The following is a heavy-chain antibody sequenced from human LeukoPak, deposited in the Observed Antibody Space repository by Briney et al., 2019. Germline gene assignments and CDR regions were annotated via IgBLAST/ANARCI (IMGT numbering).Heavy chain of an antibody. CDR2: IYFSGNT. J-gene: IGHJ4*02. Sequence: SETLSLTCSVSGGSISSTYYYWGWVRQPPGKGLEWIGSIYFSGNTYYNPSLKSRVTISVDTSENHFSLRLSSVTAADTAVYYCASLNNDYLFDFENWGQGTLVTVSS. D-gene: IGHD4-11*01. CDR1: GGSISSTYYY. CDR3: ASLNNDYLFDFEN. V-gene: IGHV4-39*07.